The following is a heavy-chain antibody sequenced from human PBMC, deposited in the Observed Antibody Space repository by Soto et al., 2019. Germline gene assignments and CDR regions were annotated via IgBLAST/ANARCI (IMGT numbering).Heavy chain of an antibody. Sequence: EVQLLESGGGLVQPGGSLRLSCAASGFTFSSYAMSWVRQAPGKGLEWVSAISGSGGSTYYADSVKGRFTISRDNSKNTLYRQMNSLRAEDTAVYYCAKAWGSGYANLYNWFDPWGQGTLVTVSS. CDR1: GFTFSSYA. CDR3: AKAWGSGYANLYNWFDP. V-gene: IGHV3-23*01. CDR2: ISGSGGST. J-gene: IGHJ5*02. D-gene: IGHD3-3*01.